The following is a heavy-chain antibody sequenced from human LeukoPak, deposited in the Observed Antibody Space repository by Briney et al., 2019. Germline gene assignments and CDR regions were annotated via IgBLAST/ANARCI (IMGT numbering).Heavy chain of an antibody. V-gene: IGHV3-7*01. CDR3: ARGHYGLDV. CDR1: GFTFGDWW. Sequence: GGSLRLSCPASGFTFGDWWMSWARQAPGKGLEWVSYISPDGSDRYYVDSVKGRFTVSRDNAKNSVYMEINSLRVEDTAVYYCARGHYGLDVWGQGTTVTVSS. J-gene: IGHJ6*02. CDR2: ISPDGSDR.